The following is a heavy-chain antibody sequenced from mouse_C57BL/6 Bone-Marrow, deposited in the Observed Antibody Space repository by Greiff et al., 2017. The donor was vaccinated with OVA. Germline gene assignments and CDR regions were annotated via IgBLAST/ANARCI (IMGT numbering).Heavy chain of an antibody. CDR1: DSEVFPIAY. Sequence: QVHVKQSGSELRSPGSSVKLSCKDFDSEVFPIAYLSWVRQKPGHGFEWIGGILPSIGRTIYGEKFEDKATLDADTLSNTAYLETNSLTSEDSAIYYCARDYYGSSYWYFDVWGTGTTVTVSS. CDR2: ILPSIGRT. V-gene: IGHV15-2*01. J-gene: IGHJ1*03. CDR3: ARDYYGSSYWYFDV. D-gene: IGHD1-1*01.